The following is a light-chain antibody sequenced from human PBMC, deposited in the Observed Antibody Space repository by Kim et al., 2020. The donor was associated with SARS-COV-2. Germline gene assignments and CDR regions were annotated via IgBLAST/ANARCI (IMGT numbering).Light chain of an antibody. Sequence: RVTTSSTGSSSNIGAGYDLHWYQQLPGTAPKLLIYGNSNRPSGFPDRFSGSKSGTSASLAITGLQAEDEADYYCQSYDSSLSGSVFGGGTKLTVL. CDR1: SSNIGAGYD. J-gene: IGLJ3*02. CDR3: QSYDSSLSGSV. CDR2: GNS. V-gene: IGLV1-40*01.